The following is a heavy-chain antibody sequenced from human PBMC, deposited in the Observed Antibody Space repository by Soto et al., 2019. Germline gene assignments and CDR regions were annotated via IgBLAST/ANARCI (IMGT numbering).Heavy chain of an antibody. Sequence: GGSLRLSCAASGFTFSNAWMSWVRQAPGKGLEWVGRIKSKTDGGTTDYAAPVKGRFTISRDDSKNTLYLQMNSLKTEDTAVYYCTTGPPAYYDSSGYLYGMDVWGQGTTVTVS. D-gene: IGHD3-22*01. V-gene: IGHV3-15*01. CDR1: GFTFSNAW. CDR3: TTGPPAYYDSSGYLYGMDV. CDR2: IKSKTDGGTT. J-gene: IGHJ6*02.